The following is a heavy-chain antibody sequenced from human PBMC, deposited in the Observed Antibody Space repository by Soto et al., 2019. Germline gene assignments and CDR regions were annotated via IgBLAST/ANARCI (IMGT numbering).Heavy chain of an antibody. D-gene: IGHD3-3*01. J-gene: IGHJ4*02. Sequence: SETLSLTCTVSGDSVSSVGFHWAWLRRRPGKGLEWICYIYNGGSTYYRPSLERRIRMSLDATRNHYSLSLTSVTAADTAVYFCARAPVGLDTISYFDYWGQGKLVTV. CDR3: ARAPVGLDTISYFDY. CDR2: IYNGGST. V-gene: IGHV4-30-4*01. CDR1: GDSVSSVGFH.